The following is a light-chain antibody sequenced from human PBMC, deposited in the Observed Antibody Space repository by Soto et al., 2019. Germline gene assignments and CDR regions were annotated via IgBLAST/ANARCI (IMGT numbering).Light chain of an antibody. Sequence: QSVLTQPPSVSAAPGQNVTISCSGSTSNIGKNYVCWYQQLPGTAPKLLIYDNNKRPSGISGRISGSKSGTSATLANSVLHTGAEADYSCGTWNSSLSAGVFSGGTKLTFL. J-gene: IGLJ2*01. CDR2: DNN. CDR1: TSNIGKNY. CDR3: GTWNSSLSAGV. V-gene: IGLV1-51*01.